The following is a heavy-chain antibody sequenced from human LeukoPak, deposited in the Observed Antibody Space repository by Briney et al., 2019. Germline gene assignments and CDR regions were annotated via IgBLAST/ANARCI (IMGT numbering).Heavy chain of an antibody. CDR3: ARVYYDFWSGYYYDAFDI. D-gene: IGHD3-3*01. J-gene: IGHJ3*02. V-gene: IGHV4-30-2*01. Sequence: SEALSLTCAVSGGSISSGGYSWSWIRQPPGKGLEWIGYIYHSGSTYYNPSLKSRVTISVDTSKNQFSLKLSSVTAADTAVYYCARVYYDFWSGYYYDAFDIWGQGTMVTVSS. CDR1: GGSISSGGYS. CDR2: IYHSGST.